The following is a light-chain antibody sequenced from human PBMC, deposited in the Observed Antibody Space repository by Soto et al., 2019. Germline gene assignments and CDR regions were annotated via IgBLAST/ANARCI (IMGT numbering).Light chain of an antibody. CDR2: DVS. J-gene: IGLJ1*01. V-gene: IGLV2-14*03. CDR3: SSYTTSNTRQIV. Sequence: QSVLTQPASVSRSPGRWITISCTGTSSDVGGYNYVSWYQHHPGKAPKLMIFDVSNRPSGVSNRFSGSKSGNTASLTISGLQPEDEADYYCSSYTTSNTRQIVFGTGTKVTVL. CDR1: SSDVGGYNY.